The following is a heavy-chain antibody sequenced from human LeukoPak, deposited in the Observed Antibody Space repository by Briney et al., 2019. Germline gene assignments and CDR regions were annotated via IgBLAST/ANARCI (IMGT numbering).Heavy chain of an antibody. J-gene: IGHJ5*02. CDR2: ISGGGST. V-gene: IGHV3-23*01. Sequence: PGGSLRLSCVGSGFTFRNYGMSWVRQAPKKGLDWVSVISGGGSTYYADSVKGRFTISRDDSKNTLYLQMNSLRADDTAVYYCAKSFGDYSSTWNTRNWFDPWGQGTLVTVSS. CDR1: GFTFRNYG. D-gene: IGHD6-13*01. CDR3: AKSFGDYSSTWNTRNWFDP.